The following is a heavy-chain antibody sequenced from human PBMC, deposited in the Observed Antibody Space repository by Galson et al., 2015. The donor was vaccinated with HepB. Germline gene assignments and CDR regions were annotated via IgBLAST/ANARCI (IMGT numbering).Heavy chain of an antibody. V-gene: IGHV3-74*01. Sequence: SLRLSCAASGFSSSTYWMHWVRQAPGKGLEWVSHIRSDGSATGYADFVRGRFTISRDNAKNTLYLQMNSLRSEDTALYYCYNSEGYWGQGTLVTVSS. CDR3: YNSEGY. CDR1: GFSSSTYW. J-gene: IGHJ4*02. D-gene: IGHD2/OR15-2a*01. CDR2: IRSDGSAT.